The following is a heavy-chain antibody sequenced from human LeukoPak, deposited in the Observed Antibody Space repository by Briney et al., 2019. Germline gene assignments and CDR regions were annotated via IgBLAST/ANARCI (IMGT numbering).Heavy chain of an antibody. CDR1: GYTFTGYY. J-gene: IGHJ4*02. V-gene: IGHV1-2*02. D-gene: IGHD6-19*01. CDR3: ARGSKRSQRYSSGPGGY. CDR2: INPNSGGT. Sequence: ASVKVSCKAPGYTFTGYYMHWVRQAPGQGLEWMGWINPNSGGTNYAQKFQGRVTMTRDTSISTAYMELSRLRSDDTAVYYCARGSKRSQRYSSGPGGYWGQGTLVTVSS.